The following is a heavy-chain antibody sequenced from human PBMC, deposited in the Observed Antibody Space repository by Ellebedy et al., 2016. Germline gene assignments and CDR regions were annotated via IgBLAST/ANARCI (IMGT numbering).Heavy chain of an antibody. CDR3: ARSGGDGYQYFEY. CDR1: GYSFTSYW. D-gene: IGHD5-24*01. V-gene: IGHV5-51*04. CDR2: IYPGDSET. J-gene: IGHJ4*02. Sequence: ASVKVSCKASGYSFTSYWIAWVRQMPGKGLEWIGIIYPGDSETRYSPSFQGQVTISADKPISTAYLQWSSLKASDTAMYYCARSGGDGYQYFEYWGQGTLVTVSS.